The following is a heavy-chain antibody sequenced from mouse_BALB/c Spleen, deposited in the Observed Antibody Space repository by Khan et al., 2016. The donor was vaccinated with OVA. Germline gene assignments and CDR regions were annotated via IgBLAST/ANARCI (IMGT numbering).Heavy chain of an antibody. CDR3: GRDYGSLCWDFDV. Sequence: VQLKESGPGLVKPSQSVSLTCTVTGISITSGNYRWSWIRPFPGHKLEWIGNIYYSGTVSYNPSLTSRTIITSNTSKNQFLLEINLLTADAAVTDYCGRDYGSLCWDFDVWGEGTTVTVSA. J-gene: IGHJ1*01. V-gene: IGHV3-5*02. D-gene: IGHD1-1*01. CDR2: IYYSGTV. CDR1: GISITSGNYR.